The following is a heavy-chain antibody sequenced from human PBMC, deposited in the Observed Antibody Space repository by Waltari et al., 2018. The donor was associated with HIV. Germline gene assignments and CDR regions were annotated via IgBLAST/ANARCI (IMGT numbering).Heavy chain of an antibody. CDR3: VRGSSSWIGVDH. CDR2: IKTEGGGT. Sequence: EVQLVESGGGLVQPGGSLRLSCVASGFTFRSFWMHWVRRAPGKGLVWVPRIKTEGGGTDYAGAVKGLFTIARDNAKNTLYLQMNTLRADDMAVYYCVRGSSSWIGVDHWGQGTLVTVSS. J-gene: IGHJ4*02. CDR1: GFTFRSFW. D-gene: IGHD3-10*01. V-gene: IGHV3-74*01.